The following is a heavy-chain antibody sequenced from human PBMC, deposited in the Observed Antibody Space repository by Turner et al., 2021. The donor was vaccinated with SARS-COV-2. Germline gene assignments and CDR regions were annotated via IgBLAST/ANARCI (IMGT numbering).Heavy chain of an antibody. V-gene: IGHV2-5*01. CDR1: GFSLSTSGVG. D-gene: IGHD3-10*01. CDR3: AHSEVSGFAEANFDY. CDR2: IYWNDGK. Sequence: QITLKESGPTLVKPTQTLPLTCTSPGFSLSTSGVGVGWIRQPPGKALEWLALIYWNDGKRYSPSLKSRLTITKDTSKNQVVLTMTNMDPVDTATYYCAHSEVSGFAEANFDYWGQGTLVTVSS. J-gene: IGHJ4*02.